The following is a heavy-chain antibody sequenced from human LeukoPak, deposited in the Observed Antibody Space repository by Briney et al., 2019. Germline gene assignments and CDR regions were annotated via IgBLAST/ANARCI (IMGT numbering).Heavy chain of an antibody. J-gene: IGHJ4*02. Sequence: ASVKVSCKASGYTFTSYGISWVRQAPGQGLEWMGWISAYNGNTNYAQKLQGRVTMTTDTSTSTAYMELRSLRSADTAVYYCARENYDILTGYYYFDYWGQGTLVTVSS. CDR2: ISAYNGNT. CDR1: GYTFTSYG. CDR3: ARENYDILTGYYYFDY. D-gene: IGHD3-9*01. V-gene: IGHV1-18*01.